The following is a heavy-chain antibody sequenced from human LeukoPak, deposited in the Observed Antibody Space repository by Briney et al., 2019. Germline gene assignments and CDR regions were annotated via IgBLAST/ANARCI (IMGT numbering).Heavy chain of an antibody. CDR1: GGSISSYY. J-gene: IGHJ3*02. Sequence: SETLSLTCTVSGGSISSYYWSWIRQPPGKGLEWIGYIYYSGSTNYNPSLKSRVTISVDTFKNQFSLKLSSVTAADTAVYYCARADIVVSGGAFDIWGQGTMVTVSS. D-gene: IGHD2-2*01. CDR2: IYYSGST. CDR3: ARADIVVSGGAFDI. V-gene: IGHV4-59*01.